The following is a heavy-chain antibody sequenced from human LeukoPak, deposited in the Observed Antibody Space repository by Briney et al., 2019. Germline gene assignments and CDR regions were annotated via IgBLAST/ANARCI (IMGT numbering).Heavy chain of an antibody. CDR3: ARGGTAKSYDSGSYYIGWFDP. CDR2: MNPNSGNT. CDR1: GYTFTNYD. V-gene: IGHV1-8*01. J-gene: IGHJ5*02. Sequence: GASVKVSCKASGYTFTNYDINWVRQATGQGLEWMGWMNPNSGNTGYAQKFQGRVTMTRNTSISTAYMELSSLRSEDTAVYYCARGGTAKSYDSGSYYIGWFDPWGQGTLVTVSS. D-gene: IGHD3-10*01.